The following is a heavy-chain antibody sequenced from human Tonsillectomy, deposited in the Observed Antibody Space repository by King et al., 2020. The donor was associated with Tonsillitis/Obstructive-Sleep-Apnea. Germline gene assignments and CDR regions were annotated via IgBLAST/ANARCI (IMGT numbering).Heavy chain of an antibody. CDR1: GFTFSSYG. CDR2: IWYDGCNK. CDR3: ARSVSGGTTAFDI. V-gene: IGHV3-33*01. J-gene: IGHJ3*02. D-gene: IGHD2-15*01. Sequence: VQLVESGGGVVQPGRSLRLSCAASGFTFSSYGMHWVRQAPGKGLEWVAVIWYDGCNKYYADSVKGRFTISRDISKNTLYLQMHSLRAENTAVYYCARSVSGGTTAFDIWGQGTMVTVSS.